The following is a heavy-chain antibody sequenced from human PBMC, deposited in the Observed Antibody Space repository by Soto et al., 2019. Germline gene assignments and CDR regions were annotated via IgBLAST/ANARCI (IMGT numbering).Heavy chain of an antibody. V-gene: IGHV4-59*01. J-gene: IGHJ6*03. CDR1: GGSISSYY. CDR2: IYYSGST. CDR3: ARGRAGVAVVAASKGYYYMDV. D-gene: IGHD2-15*01. Sequence: PSETLSLTCTVSGGSISSYYWSWIRQPPGKGLEWIGYIYYSGSTNYNPSLKSRVTVSVDTSKNQFSLKLSSVTAADTAVYYCARGRAGVAVVAASKGYYYMDVGGKGTTVPFSS.